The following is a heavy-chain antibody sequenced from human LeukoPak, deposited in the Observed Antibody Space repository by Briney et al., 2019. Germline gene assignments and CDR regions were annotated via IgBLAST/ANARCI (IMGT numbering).Heavy chain of an antibody. V-gene: IGHV3-11*04. D-gene: IGHD6-6*01. Sequence: GGSLRLSCAASGFTFSDYYMSWIRQAPGKGLEWVSYISSSGSTIYYADSVKGRFTISRDNAKNSLYLQMNSLRAEGTAVYYCARDRVYSSSNYFDYWGQGTLVTVSS. CDR2: ISSSGSTI. CDR3: ARDRVYSSSNYFDY. J-gene: IGHJ4*02. CDR1: GFTFSDYY.